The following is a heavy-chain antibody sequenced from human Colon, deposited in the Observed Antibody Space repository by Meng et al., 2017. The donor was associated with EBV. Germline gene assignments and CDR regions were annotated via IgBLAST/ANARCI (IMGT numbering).Heavy chain of an antibody. CDR3: ARYLSSGNYNTFDL. CDR2: LSYTGNI. V-gene: IGHV4-39*07. Sequence: QLQLQGSGPGLGKPSETLSLTCTVSGGSINSSSYFWGWIRQSPGKGLEWIACLSYTGNIYYNPSLKSRLTISLDTSKTQFSLKLSSVTAADTAVYFCARYLSSGNYNTFDLWGQGTLVTVSS. D-gene: IGHD3-10*01. CDR1: GGSINSSSYF. J-gene: IGHJ4*02.